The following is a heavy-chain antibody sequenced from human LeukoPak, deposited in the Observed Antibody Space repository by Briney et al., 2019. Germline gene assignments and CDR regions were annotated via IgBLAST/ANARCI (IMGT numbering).Heavy chain of an antibody. CDR1: GYDFTTYW. D-gene: IGHD3-22*01. Sequence: GESLKISCKGSGYDFTTYWIGWVRQMPGKGLEWMGIIYPGDSDTRYSPSFQGQVTISADKSISTAYLQWSSLKASDTAMYYCARRGYYDSSGSDYWGQGTLVTVSS. V-gene: IGHV5-51*01. CDR3: ARRGYYDSSGSDY. J-gene: IGHJ4*02. CDR2: IYPGDSDT.